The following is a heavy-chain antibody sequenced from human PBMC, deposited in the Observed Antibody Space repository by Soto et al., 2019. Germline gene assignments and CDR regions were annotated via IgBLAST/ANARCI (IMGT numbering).Heavy chain of an antibody. CDR3: ARAMVVTQNWFDP. CDR1: GGSISSSSYY. D-gene: IGHD2-21*02. J-gene: IGHJ5*02. CDR2: IYYSGST. Sequence: SETLSLTCTVSGGSISSSSYYWGWIRQPPGKGLEWIGNIYYSGSTYYNPSLKSRVTISVDTSKNQFSLKLSSVTAADTAVYYCARAMVVTQNWFDPWGQGTLVTVSS. V-gene: IGHV4-39*01.